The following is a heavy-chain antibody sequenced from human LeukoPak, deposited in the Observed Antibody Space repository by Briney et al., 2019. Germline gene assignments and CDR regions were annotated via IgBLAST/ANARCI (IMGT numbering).Heavy chain of an antibody. CDR3: ARGGDSAFDI. D-gene: IGHD2-21*02. J-gene: IGHJ3*02. CDR1: GFTFSSYS. Sequence: GGPLRLSCAASGFTFSSYSVNWLRQPPGKGLELGSSNTSSSYIYYAASVQGRFTISRDNAKNSLYLQMNSLRAEDTAVYYCARGGDSAFDIWGQGAMVTVSS. V-gene: IGHV3-21*01. CDR2: NTSSSYI.